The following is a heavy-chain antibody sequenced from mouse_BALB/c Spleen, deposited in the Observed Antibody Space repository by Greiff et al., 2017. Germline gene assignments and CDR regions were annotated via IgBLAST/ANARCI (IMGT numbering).Heavy chain of an antibody. J-gene: IGHJ3*01. CDR1: GFTFTDYY. CDR2: IRNKANGYTT. D-gene: IGHD2-3*01. CDR3: ARDPGDGYTGAWFAY. V-gene: IGHV7-3*02. Sequence: EVQVVESGGGLVQPGGSLRLSCATSGFTFTDYYMSWVRQPPGKALEWLGFIRNKANGYTTEYSASVKGRFTISRDNSQSILYLQMNTLRAEDSATYYCARDPGDGYTGAWFAYWGQGTLVTVSA.